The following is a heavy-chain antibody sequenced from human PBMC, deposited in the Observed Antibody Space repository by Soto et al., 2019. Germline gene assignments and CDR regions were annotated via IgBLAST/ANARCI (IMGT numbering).Heavy chain of an antibody. Sequence: EVQLAESGGGLVQPGGSLRLSCVASGLRFSSYWMSWVRQAPGKGLEWVATIKEDGAEESYVDSVRGRFTISRDNAKNSLFLKMNSLRVEDTAVYFCARNYDFWRGRTEVYDYWGQGALVTVSS. CDR3: ARNYDFWRGRTEVYDY. V-gene: IGHV3-7*01. CDR2: IKEDGAEE. CDR1: GLRFSSYW. D-gene: IGHD3-3*01. J-gene: IGHJ4*02.